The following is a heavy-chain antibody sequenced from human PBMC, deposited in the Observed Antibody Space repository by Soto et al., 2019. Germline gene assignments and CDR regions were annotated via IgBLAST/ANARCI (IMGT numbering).Heavy chain of an antibody. CDR2: IYDSGNT. Sequence: SETLSLTCGVSGDSITTYKWWTWVRQTPGKGLEWIGEIYDSGNTRYNPSLKSRVTISKDTSKNELSLKLNSVTVADTAVYYCATCQLGEYYYAMDIWGQGTTVTVS. V-gene: IGHV4-4*02. CDR3: ATCQLGEYYYAMDI. D-gene: IGHD7-27*01. J-gene: IGHJ6*02. CDR1: GDSITTYKW.